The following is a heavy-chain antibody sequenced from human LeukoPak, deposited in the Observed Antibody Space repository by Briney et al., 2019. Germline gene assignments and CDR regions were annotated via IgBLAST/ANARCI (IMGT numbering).Heavy chain of an antibody. V-gene: IGHV3-21*01. J-gene: IGHJ4*02. CDR2: ISSSSSYI. Sequence: GGSLRLSCAASGFTFSSYSMNWVRQAPGKGLEWVSSISSSSSYIYYADSVKGQFTISRGNAKNSLYLQMNSLRAEDTAVYYCASSGTAMGENDYWGQGTLVTVSS. CDR3: ASSGTAMGENDY. CDR1: GFTFSSYS. D-gene: IGHD5-18*01.